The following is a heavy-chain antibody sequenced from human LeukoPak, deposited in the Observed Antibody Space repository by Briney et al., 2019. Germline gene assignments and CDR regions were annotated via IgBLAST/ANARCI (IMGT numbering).Heavy chain of an antibody. Sequence: GGPLSPSWAASGLTLSTYWMGWVGQAPGRGREWVADIKEDGSDKYSVDSVKGRFTISRDNAKNSLYLQMNSLRAEDTAVYYCARDTYRFFDLWGRGTLVTVSS. J-gene: IGHJ2*01. CDR1: GLTLSTYW. V-gene: IGHV3-7*01. CDR2: IKEDGSDK. CDR3: ARDTYRFFDL.